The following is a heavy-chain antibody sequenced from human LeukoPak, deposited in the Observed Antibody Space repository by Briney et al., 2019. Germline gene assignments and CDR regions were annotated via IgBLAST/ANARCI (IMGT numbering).Heavy chain of an antibody. Sequence: GGSLRLSCAASGFTFSSYWMSWVRQAPGKGLEWVANIKQDGSEKYYVDSVKGRFTISRDNAKNSLYLQMNSLRAEDTAVYYCARGPGVAVPFEFDPWGQGTLVTVSS. V-gene: IGHV3-7*01. J-gene: IGHJ5*02. CDR3: ARGPGVAVPFEFDP. D-gene: IGHD6-19*01. CDR1: GFTFSSYW. CDR2: IKQDGSEK.